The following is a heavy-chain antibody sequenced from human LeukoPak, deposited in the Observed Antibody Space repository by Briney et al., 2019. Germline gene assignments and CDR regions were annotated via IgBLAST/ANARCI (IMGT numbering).Heavy chain of an antibody. CDR2: IYYSGST. V-gene: IGHV4-59*01. D-gene: IGHD2-15*01. J-gene: IGHJ5*02. Sequence: SETLSLTCTVSGGSISSYYWSWIRQPPRKGLEWIGYIYYSGSTNYNPSLKSRVTISVDTSKNQFSLKLSSVAAADTAVYYCARAICSGGSCYSGPFDPWGQGTLVTVSS. CDR1: GGSISSYY. CDR3: ARAICSGGSCYSGPFDP.